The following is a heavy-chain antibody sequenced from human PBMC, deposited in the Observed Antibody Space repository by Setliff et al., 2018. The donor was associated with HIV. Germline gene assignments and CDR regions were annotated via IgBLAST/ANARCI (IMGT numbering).Heavy chain of an antibody. D-gene: IGHD6-13*01. CDR3: ARPDSRWYARGRDPLYGMDV. CDR2: INPSGGST. V-gene: IGHV1-46*01. CDR1: GYTFTSYY. J-gene: IGHJ6*02. Sequence: GASVKVSCKASGYTFTSYYLHWVRQAPGQGLEWLGIINPSGGSTTYAQKFQGRVTMTRDTSTSTVYMELSSLRSEDTAVYYCARPDSRWYARGRDPLYGMDVWGQGTTVTVSS.